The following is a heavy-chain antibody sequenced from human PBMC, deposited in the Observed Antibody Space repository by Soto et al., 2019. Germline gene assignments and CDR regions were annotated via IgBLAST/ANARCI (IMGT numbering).Heavy chain of an antibody. CDR3: ARDRDSSGYYARYAFET. CDR2: IWYDGSNK. D-gene: IGHD3-22*01. CDR1: GFTFSSYG. V-gene: IGHV3-33*01. Sequence: VESLRLSCAASGFTFSSYGMHWVRQAPGKGLEWVAVIWYDGSNKYYADSVKGRFTISRDNSTNTLYLQINSLSAKDTAVYYCARDRDSSGYYARYAFETWGKETMVTL. J-gene: IGHJ3*02.